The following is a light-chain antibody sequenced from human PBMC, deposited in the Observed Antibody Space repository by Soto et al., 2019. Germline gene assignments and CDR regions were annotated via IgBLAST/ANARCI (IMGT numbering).Light chain of an antibody. Sequence: QSALTQPASVSGSPGQSITISCTGTSSDVGGYNYVSWYQQHPGKAPKIMIYEVSNRPSGVSNRFSGSKSGNTASLTISGLQADDEADYYCSSYTSSSSHWVFGGGTQLTVL. CDR3: SSYTSSSSHWV. V-gene: IGLV2-14*01. J-gene: IGLJ3*02. CDR2: EVS. CDR1: SSDVGGYNY.